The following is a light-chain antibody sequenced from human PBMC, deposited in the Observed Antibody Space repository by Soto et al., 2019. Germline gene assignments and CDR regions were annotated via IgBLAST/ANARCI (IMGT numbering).Light chain of an antibody. CDR3: QQYGSLSWT. J-gene: IGKJ1*01. V-gene: IGKV3-20*01. CDR2: GAS. Sequence: EIVLTQSPATLSLSPGERATLSCRASQSVSSYLAWYQQKPGQAPRLLIYGASSRATGIPDRFSGSGSGTDFTLTISRLEPEDFAVYYCQQYGSLSWTFGQGTKV. CDR1: QSVSSY.